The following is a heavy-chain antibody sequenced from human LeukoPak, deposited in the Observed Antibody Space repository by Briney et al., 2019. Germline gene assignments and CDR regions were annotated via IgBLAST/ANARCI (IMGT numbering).Heavy chain of an antibody. Sequence: ASVKVSCKASGYTLTGYYMHWVRQAPGQGLEWMGWINPNSGGTNYAQKFQGRVTMTRDTSISTAYMELSRLRSDDTAVYYCASYSGSYQEGFDYWGQGTLVTVSS. J-gene: IGHJ4*02. D-gene: IGHD1-26*01. CDR1: GYTLTGYY. CDR3: ASYSGSYQEGFDY. V-gene: IGHV1-2*02. CDR2: INPNSGGT.